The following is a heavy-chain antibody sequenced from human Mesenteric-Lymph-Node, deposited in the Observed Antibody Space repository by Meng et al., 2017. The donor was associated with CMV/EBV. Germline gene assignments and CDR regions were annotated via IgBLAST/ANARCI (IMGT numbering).Heavy chain of an antibody. CDR2: VYWDDDQ. Sequence: FSGFSRSPSGGGVGCIRQPPGKALEWLALVYWDDDQRYSPSLKSRLTITKDTSKNQVVLTMTNMDPVDTATYYCAHSPYGGYDFDYWGQGTLVTVSS. CDR1: GFSRSPSGGG. J-gene: IGHJ4*02. CDR3: AHSPYGGYDFDY. D-gene: IGHD5-12*01. V-gene: IGHV2-5*02.